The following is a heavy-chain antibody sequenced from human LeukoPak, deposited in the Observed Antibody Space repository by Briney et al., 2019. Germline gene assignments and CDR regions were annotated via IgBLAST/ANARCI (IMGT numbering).Heavy chain of an antibody. Sequence: PGGSLRLSCAASGFTFSSYAISWVRPAPGKGLEWVSAISGSGGSTYYTDSVKGRFTISRDNSKNTLYLQMNSLRAEDTAVYKCAKGRYYHDNSDAFEIWGQGTMVTVSS. CDR2: ISGSGGST. CDR3: AKGRYYHDNSDAFEI. CDR1: GFTFSSYA. J-gene: IGHJ3*02. V-gene: IGHV3-23*01. D-gene: IGHD3-22*01.